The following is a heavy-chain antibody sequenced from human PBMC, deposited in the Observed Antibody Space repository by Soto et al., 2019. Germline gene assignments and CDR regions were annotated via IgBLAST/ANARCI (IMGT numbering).Heavy chain of an antibody. V-gene: IGHV3-53*01. CDR1: GFTVTINY. Sequence: EVQVVESGGGLVQPGGSLRLSCAVSGFTVTINYMSWVRQAPGKGLEWVSVIYSGGTIYYADSVKGRFTISRDTSKNTLYLQMNSLRAYDTAVYSCHGSGHWGHGTLVTVSS. CDR2: IYSGGTI. CDR3: HGSGH. D-gene: IGHD5-12*01. J-gene: IGHJ4*01.